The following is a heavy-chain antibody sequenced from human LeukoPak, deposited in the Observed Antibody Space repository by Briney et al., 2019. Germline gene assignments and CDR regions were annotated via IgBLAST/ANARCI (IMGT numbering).Heavy chain of an antibody. V-gene: IGHV1-8*03. CDR1: GYTFTSYD. CDR2: MNPNSGNT. Sequence: ASVKVSCKASGYTFTSYDINWVRQATGQGLEWMGWMNPNSGNTGYAQKFQGRVTITRNTSISTAYMELSSLRSEDTAVYYCATPGGYLSAFDIWGQGTMVTVSS. J-gene: IGHJ3*02. CDR3: ATPGGYLSAFDI. D-gene: IGHD5-12*01.